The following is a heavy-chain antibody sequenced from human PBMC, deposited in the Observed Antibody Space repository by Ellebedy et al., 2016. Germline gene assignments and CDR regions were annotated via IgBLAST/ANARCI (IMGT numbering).Heavy chain of an antibody. Sequence: ASVKVSXKASRFTFIDFFIHWVRQAPGQGLEWMGWLSLNSGVTNYAQKFQGRVTMTRDTSTSTVYMELSSLRSEDTAVYYCARLLGDGSIADYWGQGTLVTVSS. CDR3: ARLLGDGSIADY. CDR1: RFTFIDFF. CDR2: LSLNSGVT. J-gene: IGHJ4*02. D-gene: IGHD5-24*01. V-gene: IGHV1-2*02.